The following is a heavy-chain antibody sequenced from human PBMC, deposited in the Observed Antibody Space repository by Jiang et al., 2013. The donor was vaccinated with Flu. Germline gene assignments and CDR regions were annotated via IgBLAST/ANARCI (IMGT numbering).Heavy chain of an antibody. Sequence: AISGSGGSTYYADSVKGRFTISRDNSKNTLYLQMNSLRAEDTAVYYCAKAIYDSSGYYMYYFDYWGQGTLVTVSS. D-gene: IGHD3-22*01. CDR2: ISGSGGST. J-gene: IGHJ4*02. V-gene: IGHV3-23*01. CDR3: AKAIYDSSGYYMYYFDY.